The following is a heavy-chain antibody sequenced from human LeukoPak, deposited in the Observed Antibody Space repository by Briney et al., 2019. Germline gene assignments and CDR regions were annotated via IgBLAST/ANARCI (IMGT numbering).Heavy chain of an antibody. CDR3: AIDNETGYFDY. V-gene: IGHV1-69*13. CDR2: IIPIFGTA. CDR1: GYTFTSYG. D-gene: IGHD1-1*01. Sequence: ASVKVSCKASGYTFTSYGISWVRQAPGQGLEWMGGIIPIFGTANYAQKFQGRVTITADESTSTAYMELSSLRSEDTAVYYCAIDNETGYFDYWGQGTLVTVSS. J-gene: IGHJ4*02.